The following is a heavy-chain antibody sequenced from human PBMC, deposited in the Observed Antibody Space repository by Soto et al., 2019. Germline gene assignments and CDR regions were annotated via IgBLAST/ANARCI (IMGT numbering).Heavy chain of an antibody. CDR1: GFTVTSHA. V-gene: IGHV3-23*01. J-gene: IGHJ6*02. D-gene: IGHD2-8*01. CDR3: TRSRRSLLMVYGFGGMDV. CDR2: ISGSGDDT. Sequence: EVQLLESGGGVVQRGGSLRLSCAASGFTVTSHAMSWVRQAPGKGLEWVSSISGSGDDTYYGDSVKGRFTISRDSSSSTLYLEMKNLRGEDTAVYFCTRSRRSLLMVYGFGGMDVWGQGTTVTVSS.